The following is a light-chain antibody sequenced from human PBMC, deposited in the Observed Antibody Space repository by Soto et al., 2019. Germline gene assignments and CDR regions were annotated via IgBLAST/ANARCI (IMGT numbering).Light chain of an antibody. CDR2: DAS. V-gene: IGKV3-11*01. Sequence: EIVLTQSPATLSLSPGERATLSCRASQSVSSYLAWYQQKPGQAPRLLIYDASNRATGIPARFSGSGSGTDFTLTISSLEPEDLAVYYCQQRRHWPFTFGPGTKVDIK. CDR3: QQRRHWPFT. J-gene: IGKJ3*01. CDR1: QSVSSY.